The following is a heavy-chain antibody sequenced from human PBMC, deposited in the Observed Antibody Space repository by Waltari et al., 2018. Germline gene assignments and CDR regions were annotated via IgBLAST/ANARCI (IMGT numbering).Heavy chain of an antibody. J-gene: IGHJ4*02. Sequence: EVQLVESGGGVRRTGGSLRLSGAASGVDFADHGMRWVRQAPGKWLEWVSSMNWNGGSTCYADSVRGRFTISRDNAKNSLYLQMNSRRADDTALYYCAREKLMGEYIDYWGQGTLVTVSS. D-gene: IGHD2-15*01. CDR1: GVDFADHG. CDR2: MNWNGGST. CDR3: AREKLMGEYIDY. V-gene: IGHV3-20*04.